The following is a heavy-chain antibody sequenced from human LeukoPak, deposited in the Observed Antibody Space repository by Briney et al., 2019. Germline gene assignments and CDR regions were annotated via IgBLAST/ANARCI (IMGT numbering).Heavy chain of an antibody. CDR2: ISPYNGNT. CDR3: ATSITLLRGVIISGDWFDP. V-gene: IGHV1-18*01. Sequence: ASVKVSCKASGYTFTSYDINWVRQAPGQGLEWVGSISPYNGNTNYAQKLQGRVTTTTDTSTSTAYMDLRSLRSDDTALYYCATSITLLRGVIISGDWFDPWGQGTLVTVSS. J-gene: IGHJ5*02. CDR1: GYTFTSYD. D-gene: IGHD3-10*01.